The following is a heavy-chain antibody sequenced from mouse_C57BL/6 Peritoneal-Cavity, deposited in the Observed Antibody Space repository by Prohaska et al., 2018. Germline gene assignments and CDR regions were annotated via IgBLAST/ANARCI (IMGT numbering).Heavy chain of an antibody. D-gene: IGHD2-4*01. J-gene: IGHJ1*03. V-gene: IGHV5-4*01. CDR1: GFTFSSYA. CDR2: ISDGGSYT. CDR3: ARGGDYDGYFDV. Sequence: EVQLVESGGGLVKPGGSLKLSCAASGFTFSSYAMSWVRQTPEKRLDWVATISDGGSYTYYPDNVKGRFTISRDNAKNNLYLQMSHLKSEDTAMYYCARGGDYDGYFDVWGTGTTVTVSS.